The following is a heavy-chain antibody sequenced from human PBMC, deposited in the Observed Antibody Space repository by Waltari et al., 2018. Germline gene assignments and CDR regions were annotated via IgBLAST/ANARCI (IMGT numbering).Heavy chain of an antibody. D-gene: IGHD6-13*01. V-gene: IGHV4-39*07. CDR2: IYYSGIT. CDR3: AKYSSSPYYYGMDV. CDR1: VESFSKTNYY. J-gene: IGHJ6*02. Sequence: QLQLQESGPGLVKPSETLSLPCAVPVESFSKTNYYGAWISQTPGKGREWIGSIYYSGITYYNPSLKSRATISIDTSKNQFSLKLSSVTAADTAVYYCAKYSSSPYYYGMDVWGQGTTVTVSS.